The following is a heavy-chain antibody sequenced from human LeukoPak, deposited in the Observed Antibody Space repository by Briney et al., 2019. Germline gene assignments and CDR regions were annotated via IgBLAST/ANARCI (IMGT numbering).Heavy chain of an antibody. Sequence: SETLSLTCTVSGGSISSYYWSWIRQPPGKGLEWIGYIYYSGSTNYNPSLKSRATISVDTSKNQFSLKLSSVTAADTAVYYCARQGTYYDILTGYYNPRGLDYWGQGTLVTVSS. CDR1: GGSISSYY. J-gene: IGHJ4*02. CDR3: ARQGTYYDILTGYYNPRGLDY. CDR2: IYYSGST. D-gene: IGHD3-9*01. V-gene: IGHV4-59*08.